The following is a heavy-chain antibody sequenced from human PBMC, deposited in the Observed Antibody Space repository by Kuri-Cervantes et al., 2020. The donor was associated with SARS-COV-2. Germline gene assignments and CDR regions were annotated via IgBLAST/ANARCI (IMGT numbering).Heavy chain of an antibody. Sequence: LSLTCAASGFTFSNYGMHWVRQAPGKGLEWVAVIWYDGSNQYYADSVKGRFTISRDNSKNTLYVQMNSLRADDTAVYYCARERGDLDFDYWGQGNLVNVSS. CDR2: IWYDGSNQ. CDR3: ARERGDLDFDY. V-gene: IGHV3-33*01. CDR1: GFTFSNYG. D-gene: IGHD3-10*01. J-gene: IGHJ4*02.